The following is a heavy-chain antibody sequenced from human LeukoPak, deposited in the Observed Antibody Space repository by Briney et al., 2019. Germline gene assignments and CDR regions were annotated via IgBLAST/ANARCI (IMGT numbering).Heavy chain of an antibody. CDR1: GFTFSSYG. CDR2: IRYDGSNK. D-gene: IGHD2-15*01. CDR3: AKDPNVPYCGSGGSCYSYYFDY. V-gene: IGHV3-30*02. J-gene: IGHJ4*02. Sequence: PGGSLRLSCAASGFTFSSYGMHWVRQAPGKGLEWVAFIRYDGSNKYYADSVKGRFTISRDNSKNTLYLQMNSLRAEDTAVYYCAKDPNVPYCGSGGSCYSYYFDYWGQGTLVTVSS.